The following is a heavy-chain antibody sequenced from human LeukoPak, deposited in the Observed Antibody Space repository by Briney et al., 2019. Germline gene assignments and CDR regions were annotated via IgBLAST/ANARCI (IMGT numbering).Heavy chain of an antibody. CDR1: GGSISSYY. V-gene: IGHV4-59*08. J-gene: IGHJ4*02. D-gene: IGHD2-2*01. Sequence: SETLSLTCSVSGGSISSYYWSWIRQSPGKGLEWIGYLSDSGGTSYNPSLKSRVTISVDTSKNQFSLKLSSVTAADTAVYYCARQSVVVVPAAIAYYFDYWGQGTLVTVSS. CDR2: LSDSGGT. CDR3: ARQSVVVVPAAIAYYFDY.